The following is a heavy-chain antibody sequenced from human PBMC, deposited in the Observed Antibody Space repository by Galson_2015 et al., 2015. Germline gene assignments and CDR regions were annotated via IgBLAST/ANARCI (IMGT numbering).Heavy chain of an antibody. CDR2: MNSDGSNT. CDR1: GFTFSSYW. V-gene: IGHV3-74*01. J-gene: IGHJ4*02. Sequence: SLRLSCAASGFTFSSYWMHWVRQAPGKGLMWVSRMNSDGSNTGFADSVKGRFTISRDNAKNSLYLQMNSLRDEDTAVYYCASTRYWGQGTLVTVSS. CDR3: ASTRY.